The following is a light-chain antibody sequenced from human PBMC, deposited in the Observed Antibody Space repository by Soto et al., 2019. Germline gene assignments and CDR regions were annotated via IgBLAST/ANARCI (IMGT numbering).Light chain of an antibody. Sequence: EIVLTQSPGTLSLSRGQRATLSCRASQSICTTCLAWYQQKPGQAPRLLIHDVSSRATGIPERFSASGSGTEFTLTLSRLEPEDFAVYYCQQYPRSPLTFGGGTKVEL. J-gene: IGKJ4*01. CDR3: QQYPRSPLT. CDR2: DVS. V-gene: IGKV3-20*01. CDR1: QSICTTC.